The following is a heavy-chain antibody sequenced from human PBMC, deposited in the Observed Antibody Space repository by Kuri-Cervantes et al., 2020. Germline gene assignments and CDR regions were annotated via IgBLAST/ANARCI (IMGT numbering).Heavy chain of an antibody. J-gene: IGHJ6*02. Sequence: ETLSLTCAASGFTFSSYWTHWVRQAPGKGLVWVSRINSDGSSTSYADSVKGRFTISRDNAKNTLYLQMNSLRAEDTAVYYCARVNKGYDFWSGYYTHYGMDVWGQGTTVTVSS. V-gene: IGHV3-74*01. CDR2: INSDGSST. CDR3: ARVNKGYDFWSGYYTHYGMDV. CDR1: GFTFSSYW. D-gene: IGHD3-3*01.